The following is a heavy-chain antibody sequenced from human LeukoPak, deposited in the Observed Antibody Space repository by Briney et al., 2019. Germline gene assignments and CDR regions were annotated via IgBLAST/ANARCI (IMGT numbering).Heavy chain of an antibody. Sequence: KPSETLSLTCTVSGGSISSYYWSWIRQPAGKGLEWIGRIYTSGSTNYNPSLKSRVTISVDTSKNQFSLKLSSVTAADTAVYYCARRHYDYVWGSYRHHSYFDYWGQGTLVTVSS. CDR3: ARRHYDYVWGSYRHHSYFDY. D-gene: IGHD3-16*02. CDR2: IYTSGST. V-gene: IGHV4-4*07. CDR1: GGSISSYY. J-gene: IGHJ4*02.